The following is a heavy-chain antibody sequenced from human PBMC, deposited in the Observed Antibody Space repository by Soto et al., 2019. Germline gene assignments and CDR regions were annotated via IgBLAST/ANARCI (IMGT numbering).Heavy chain of an antibody. CDR3: ARDDILIAAAGTGLDY. CDR1: GFTFSSYG. CDR2: IWYDGSNK. Sequence: GSLRLSCAASGFTFSSYGMHWVRQAPGKGLEWVAVIWYDGSNKYYADSVKGRFTISRDNSKNTLYLQMNSLRAEDTAVYYCARDDILIAAAGTGLDYWGQGTLVTVSS. D-gene: IGHD6-13*01. J-gene: IGHJ4*02. V-gene: IGHV3-33*01.